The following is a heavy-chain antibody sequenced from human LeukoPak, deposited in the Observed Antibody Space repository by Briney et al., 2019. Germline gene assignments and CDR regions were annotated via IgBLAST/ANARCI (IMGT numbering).Heavy chain of an antibody. CDR1: GGSISSYY. V-gene: IGHV4-59*01. CDR2: IYYSGST. CDR3: ARDGPSRYFQH. J-gene: IGHJ1*01. Sequence: SETLSLTCTVSGGSISSYYWSWIRQPPGKGLEWIGYIYYSGSTNYNPSLKGRVTISVDTSKNQFSLKLSSVTAADTAVYYCARDGPSRYFQHWGQGTLVTVSS.